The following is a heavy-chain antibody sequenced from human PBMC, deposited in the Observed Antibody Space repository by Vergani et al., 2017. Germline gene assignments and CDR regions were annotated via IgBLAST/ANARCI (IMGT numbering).Heavy chain of an antibody. CDR3: TTVLPGVFATMRVVVDAFDI. J-gene: IGHJ3*02. CDR2: IKSKTDGGTT. V-gene: IGHV3-15*01. Sequence: EVQLVESGGGLVQPGGSLRLSCAASGFPFSNAWMSWVRQAPGKGLEWVGRIKSKTDGGTTDYAAPMKGRFTISRDDSKNTLYLQMNSLKTEDTAVYYCTTVLPGVFATMRVVVDAFDIWGQGTMVTVSS. CDR1: GFPFSNAW. D-gene: IGHD3-22*01.